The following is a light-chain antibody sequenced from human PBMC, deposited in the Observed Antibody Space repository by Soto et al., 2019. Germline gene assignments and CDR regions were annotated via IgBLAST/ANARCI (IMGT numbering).Light chain of an antibody. V-gene: IGKV3-20*01. CDR1: QNVGGRF. Sequence: EIVLTQSPGTLSLSPGERATLSCRASQNVGGRFLAWYQQKPGQAPRLFINVASTRATGIPDRFSGSGSGTDFTLTISRLEPEDFAVYYCQQYGTSPIAFGQGTRLEIK. CDR3: QQYGTSPIA. CDR2: VAS. J-gene: IGKJ5*01.